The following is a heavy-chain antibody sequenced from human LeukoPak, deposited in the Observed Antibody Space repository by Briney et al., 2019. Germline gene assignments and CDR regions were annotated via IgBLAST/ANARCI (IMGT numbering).Heavy chain of an antibody. V-gene: IGHV3-21*01. CDR1: GFTFSSYS. D-gene: IGHD3-22*01. CDR3: ATTTYYYDSSGYITHG. CDR2: ISSSSSYI. Sequence: GGSLRLSCAASGFTFSSYSMNWVRQAPGKGLGWVSSISSSSSYIYYADSVKGRFTISRDNAKNSLYLQMNSLRAEDTAVYYCATTTYYYDSSGYITHGWGQGTLVTVSS. J-gene: IGHJ4*02.